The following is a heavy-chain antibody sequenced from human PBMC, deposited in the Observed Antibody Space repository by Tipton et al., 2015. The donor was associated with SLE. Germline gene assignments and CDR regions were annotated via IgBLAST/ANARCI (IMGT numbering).Heavy chain of an antibody. CDR1: GGSISTYH. Sequence: TLSLTCTISGGSISTYHWSWLRQSPGKGLEWIGYIHHSGSINYNPSLRSQVTMSMDTSQNQFSLKLSSVTAADTAVYYCARHFYNIGWNHFDNWGPGTLVTVPS. CDR2: IHHSGSI. V-gene: IGHV4-59*08. CDR3: ARHFYNIGWNHFDN. D-gene: IGHD6-19*01. J-gene: IGHJ4*02.